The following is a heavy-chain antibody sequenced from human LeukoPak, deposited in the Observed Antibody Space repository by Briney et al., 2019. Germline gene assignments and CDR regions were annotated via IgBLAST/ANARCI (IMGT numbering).Heavy chain of an antibody. CDR3: AKSKAGLRIDY. J-gene: IGHJ4*02. V-gene: IGHV4-61*05. CDR2: IYYSGST. CDR1: GGSISSSSYY. Sequence: SETLSLTCTVSGGSISSSSYYWGWIRQPPGKGLEWIGYIYYSGSTNYNPSLKSRVTISVDTSKNQFSLKLSSVTAADTALYYCAKSKAGLRIDYWGQGTLVTVSS. D-gene: IGHD4-17*01.